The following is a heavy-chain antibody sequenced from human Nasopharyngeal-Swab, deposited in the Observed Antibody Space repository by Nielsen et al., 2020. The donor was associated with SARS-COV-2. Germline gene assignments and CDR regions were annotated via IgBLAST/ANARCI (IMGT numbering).Heavy chain of an antibody. D-gene: IGHD1-14*01. J-gene: IGHJ4*02. CDR3: TRGLTGHIVQWNPSPY. V-gene: IGHV3-23*01. CDR2: ISELGTGI. Sequence: RQSPGKGLEWISGISELGTGIYYADSVWGRFTISRDTSKNTVYLQMNTLRADDTALYFCTRGLTGHIVQWNPSPYWGQGTLVTVSS.